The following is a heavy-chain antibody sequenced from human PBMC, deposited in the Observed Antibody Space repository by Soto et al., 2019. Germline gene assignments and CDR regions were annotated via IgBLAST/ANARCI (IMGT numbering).Heavy chain of an antibody. CDR2: INAGNGNT. D-gene: IGHD3-10*01. Sequence: QVQLVQSGAEVKKPGASVKVSCKASGYTFTSYAMNWVRQAPGQGLEWMGWINAGNGNTRYAQKFQGRVTMTRDTAGSTAYMELSSLRSEVTTVYYCARGSSESLYDYWGQGTLVTVSS. V-gene: IGHV1-3*01. CDR3: ARGSSESLYDY. CDR1: GYTFTSYA. J-gene: IGHJ4*02.